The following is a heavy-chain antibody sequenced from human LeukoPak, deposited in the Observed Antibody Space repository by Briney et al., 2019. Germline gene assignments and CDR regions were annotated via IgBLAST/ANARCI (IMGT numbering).Heavy chain of an antibody. V-gene: IGHV4-31*03. CDR1: GGSISSGGYY. CDR2: IYYSGST. D-gene: IGHD3-10*01. CDR3: ARVARGSGSYYHDY. Sequence: SQTLSLTCTVSGGSISSGGYYWSWIRQHPGKGLEWIGYIYYSGSTYYNPSLKSRVTISVDTSKNQFSLKLSSVTAADTAVYYCARVARGSGSYYHDYWGQGTLVTVSS. J-gene: IGHJ4*02.